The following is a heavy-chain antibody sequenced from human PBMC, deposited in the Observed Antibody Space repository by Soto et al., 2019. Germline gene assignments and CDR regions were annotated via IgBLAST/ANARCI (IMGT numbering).Heavy chain of an antibody. J-gene: IGHJ5*02. D-gene: IGHD1-26*01. CDR3: AKDLRVGAITLLGWFDP. CDR1: GLTFSSYG. Sequence: QVQLVESGGGVVQPGRSLRLSCAASGLTFSSYGMHWVRQAPGKGLEWVAVISYDGSNKYYADSVKGRFSISRDNSKNTLYLQMNSLRAEDTAVYYCAKDLRVGAITLLGWFDPWGQGTLVTVSS. CDR2: ISYDGSNK. V-gene: IGHV3-30*18.